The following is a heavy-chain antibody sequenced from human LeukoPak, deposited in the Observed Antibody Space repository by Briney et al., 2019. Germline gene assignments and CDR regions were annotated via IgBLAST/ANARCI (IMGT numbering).Heavy chain of an antibody. D-gene: IGHD4-17*01. J-gene: IGHJ4*02. CDR1: GYTFTGYY. Sequence: ASVKVSCKASGYTFTGYYMHWVRQAPGQGLEWMGWIKPNNGGTNYAQKFQGRVTMTRDTSISTAYMELSRLRSDDTAVYYCARGYDYGDYVGDFDYWGQGTLVTVSS. CDR2: IKPNNGGT. V-gene: IGHV1-2*02. CDR3: ARGYDYGDYVGDFDY.